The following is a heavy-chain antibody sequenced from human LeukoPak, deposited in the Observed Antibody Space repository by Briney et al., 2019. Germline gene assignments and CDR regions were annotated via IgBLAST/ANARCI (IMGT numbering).Heavy chain of an antibody. CDR2: IKHSGST. V-gene: IGHV4-34*01. CDR3: ASMTLVRGVMGRTRSGLDY. CDR1: GGSFSGYY. J-gene: IGHJ4*02. Sequence: SETLSLTCAVYGGSFSGYYWSWIRQPPGKGLEWIGEIKHSGSTNYNPSLKSRVTISKDTSKNQFSLKLTSVTAADTVVYYCASMTLVRGVMGRTRSGLDYWGQGTLVTVSS. D-gene: IGHD3-10*01.